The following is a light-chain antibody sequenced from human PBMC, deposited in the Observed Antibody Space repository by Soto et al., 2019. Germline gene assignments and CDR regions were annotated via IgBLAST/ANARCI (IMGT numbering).Light chain of an antibody. J-gene: IGKJ2*01. V-gene: IGKV3-15*01. Sequence: EKVMTQSPATLSVSPGERATLSCRASQSVSSNLAWYQQTPGQAPRLLIFAASTRATGIPARFSGSGSGTEFTLTISSLQSEDFAVYYCQQYNDWPRTFGQGTNLQIK. CDR1: QSVSSN. CDR3: QQYNDWPRT. CDR2: AAS.